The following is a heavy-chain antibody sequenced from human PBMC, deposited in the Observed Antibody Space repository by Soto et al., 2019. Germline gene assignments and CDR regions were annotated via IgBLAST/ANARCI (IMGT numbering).Heavy chain of an antibody. V-gene: IGHV3-23*01. Sequence: GGSLRLSCAASGFTFSNYAMSWVRQAPGRGREWVSAISGSGVITYYADSVKGRFTISRDNSKNTLYLQMNSLRAEDTAVYYCAKYEVAAFDYWGQGTLVTVSS. CDR1: GFTFSNYA. D-gene: IGHD6-19*01. CDR3: AKYEVAAFDY. CDR2: ISGSGVIT. J-gene: IGHJ4*02.